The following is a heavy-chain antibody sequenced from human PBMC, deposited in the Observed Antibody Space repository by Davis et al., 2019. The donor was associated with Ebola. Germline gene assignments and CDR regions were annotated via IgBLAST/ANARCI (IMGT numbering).Heavy chain of an antibody. V-gene: IGHV1-46*02. J-gene: IGHJ3*02. D-gene: IGHD1-1*01. CDR2: INPSGGST. CDR1: GYTFNSYY. Sequence: ASVKVSCKASGYTFNSYYIHWVRQAPGQGLEWMGIINPSGGSTTYAQKFQGRVTMTRDTSISTAYMELSRLRSDDTAVYYCARETVTTGTKAFDIWGQGTMVTVSS. CDR3: ARETVTTGTKAFDI.